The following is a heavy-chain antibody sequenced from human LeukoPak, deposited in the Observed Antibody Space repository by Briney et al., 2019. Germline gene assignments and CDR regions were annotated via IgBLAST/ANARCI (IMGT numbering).Heavy chain of an antibody. D-gene: IGHD6-13*01. CDR3: ARDRDPYSSSWYEVLFAFGI. V-gene: IGHV4-39*07. CDR2: IYYSGST. J-gene: IGHJ3*02. CDR1: GGSISSSSYY. Sequence: SETLSLTCTVSGGSISSSSYYWGWIRQPPGKGLEWIGSIYYSGSTYYNPSLKSRVTISVDTSKNQFSLKLSSVTAADTAVYYCARDRDPYSSSWYEVLFAFGIWGQGTMVTVSS.